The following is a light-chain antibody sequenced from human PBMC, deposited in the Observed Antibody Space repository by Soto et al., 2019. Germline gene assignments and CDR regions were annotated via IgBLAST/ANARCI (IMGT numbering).Light chain of an antibody. J-gene: IGKJ2*01. CDR2: RTS. V-gene: IGKV1-5*03. Sequence: DIQMTQSPSTLPASVGDRVTITCRASQSISNWLAWYQQKPGQAPKLLIFRTSSLESGVPSRFSGSGSGTEFTLTISSLQPDDFATYYCQHYTSYSYTFGQGTKLEIK. CDR1: QSISNW. CDR3: QHYTSYSYT.